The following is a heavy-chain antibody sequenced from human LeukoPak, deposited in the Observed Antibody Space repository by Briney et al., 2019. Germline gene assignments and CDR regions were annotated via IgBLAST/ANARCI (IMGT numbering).Heavy chain of an antibody. J-gene: IGHJ4*02. D-gene: IGHD6-13*01. CDR2: ISYDGSNK. CDR1: GFTFSSYA. V-gene: IGHV3-30-3*01. CDR3: ASGAAAGSRVFDY. Sequence: GGSLRLSCAASGFTFSSYAMHWVRQAPGKGLEWVAVISYDGSNKYYADSVKGRFTISRDNSKNTLYLQMNSLRAEDTAVYYCASGAAAGSRVFDYWGQGTLVTVSS.